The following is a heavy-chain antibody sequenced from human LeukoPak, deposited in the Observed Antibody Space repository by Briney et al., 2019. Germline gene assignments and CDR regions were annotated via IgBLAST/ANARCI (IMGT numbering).Heavy chain of an antibody. V-gene: IGHV3-66*01. J-gene: IGHJ4*02. CDR1: GFMVSSNY. Sequence: GGSLRLSCAASGFMVSSNYMNWIRQAPGKGLEWVSILYSGGNTYYTDSVKGRFTISRDISKNTLYLQMNSLKAEDTGVYYCARNVYFDCWGQGTLVTASS. D-gene: IGHD3-16*01. CDR2: LYSGGNT. CDR3: ARNVYFDC.